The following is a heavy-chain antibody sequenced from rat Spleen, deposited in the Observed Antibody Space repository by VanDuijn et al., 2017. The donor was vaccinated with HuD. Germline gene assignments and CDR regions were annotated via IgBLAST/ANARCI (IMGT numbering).Heavy chain of an antibody. CDR2: IWGNGNT. V-gene: IGHV2S61*01. D-gene: IGHD1-12*03. J-gene: IGHJ2*01. Sequence: QVQLKESGPGLVQPSQTLSLTCTVSGFSLSSSGVIWVRQPPGKGLEWMGVIWGNGNTNYKSALKSRLSISRDTSKSQVFLKMNNLQTEDTATYFCVSQYYYDGYYRDYWGQGLMVTVSS. CDR3: VSQYYYDGYYRDY. CDR1: GFSLSSSG.